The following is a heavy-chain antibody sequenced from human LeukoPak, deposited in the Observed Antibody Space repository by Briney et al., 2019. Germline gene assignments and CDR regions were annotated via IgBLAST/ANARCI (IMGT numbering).Heavy chain of an antibody. CDR2: MNPKSGNT. CDR1: GYPFSNYD. D-gene: IGHD3-10*01. Sequence: ASVKVSCKASGYPFSNYDINWVRQAPGQGLEWMGWMNPKSGNTGYGQKFQGRVTMTRVTSITTVYMQLRSLRSDDTAVYYCTKASLAFGTKYFDPWGQGTLVTVSS. CDR3: TKASLAFGTKYFDP. J-gene: IGHJ5*02. V-gene: IGHV1-8*01.